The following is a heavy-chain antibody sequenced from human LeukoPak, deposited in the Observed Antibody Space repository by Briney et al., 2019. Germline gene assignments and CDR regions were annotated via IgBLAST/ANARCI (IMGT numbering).Heavy chain of an antibody. CDR2: IYLYGTT. V-gene: IGHV4-4*02. Sequence: SETLSLTCSVSAGSISSSSWWSWVRQSPVKGLEWIGEIYLYGTTNYNPSLKSRVTMSVDRSKNQFSLKLSSVTAADTAVYYCARLGSSSSREFDYWGQGTLVTVSS. D-gene: IGHD6-6*01. J-gene: IGHJ4*02. CDR1: AGSISSSSW. CDR3: ARLGSSSSREFDY.